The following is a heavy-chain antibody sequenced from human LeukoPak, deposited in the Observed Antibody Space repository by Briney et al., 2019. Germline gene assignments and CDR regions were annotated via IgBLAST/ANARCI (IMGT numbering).Heavy chain of an antibody. D-gene: IGHD3-10*01. V-gene: IGHV3-66*01. J-gene: IGHJ3*02. CDR3: ARAAENYGLTFDI. CDR2: IYRSGST. Sequence: GGSLRLSCAVSGFTVSSNYMSWIRQVPGKGLEWVAVIYRSGSTNYEDSVKDKVIISRDNSKNTLYLQMNSLRAEDTAIYYCARAAENYGLTFDIWGQGTMVTVSS. CDR1: GFTVSSNY.